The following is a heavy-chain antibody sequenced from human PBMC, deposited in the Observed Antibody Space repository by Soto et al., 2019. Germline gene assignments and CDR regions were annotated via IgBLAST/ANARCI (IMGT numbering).Heavy chain of an antibody. J-gene: IGHJ4*02. CDR2: IIPIFGTA. CDR3: ARGQAEDFWSGYAPFDY. Sequence: SVKVSCKASGGTFSSYAISWVRQAPGQGLEWMGGIIPIFGTANYAQKFQGRVTITADESTSTAYMELSSLRSEDTAVYYCARGQAEDFWSGYAPFDYWGQGTLVTVSS. D-gene: IGHD3-3*01. CDR1: GGTFSSYA. V-gene: IGHV1-69*13.